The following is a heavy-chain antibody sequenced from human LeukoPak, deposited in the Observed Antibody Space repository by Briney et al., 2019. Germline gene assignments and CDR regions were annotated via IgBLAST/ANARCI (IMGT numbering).Heavy chain of an antibody. J-gene: IGHJ4*02. CDR3: ARDSGIAVAGTDY. V-gene: IGHV1-46*01. CDR1: GYTFTGYY. D-gene: IGHD6-19*01. Sequence: ASVKVSCKGSGYTFTGYYMHWVRQAPGQGLEWMGIINPSGGSTSYAQKFQGRVTMTRDTSTSTVYMELSSLRSEDTAVYYCARDSGIAVAGTDYWGQGTLVTVSS. CDR2: INPSGGST.